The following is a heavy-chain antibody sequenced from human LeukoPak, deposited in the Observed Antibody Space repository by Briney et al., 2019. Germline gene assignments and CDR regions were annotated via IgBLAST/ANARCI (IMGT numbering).Heavy chain of an antibody. CDR2: ISSSSSYI. D-gene: IGHD4-17*01. J-gene: IGHJ6*03. CDR3: ARDMTTVTSVYYYYYYMDV. Sequence: PGGSLRLSCAASGFTFSSYSMNWVRQAPGKGLEWVSSISSSSSYIYYADSVKGRFTISRDNAKNSLYLQMNSLRAEDTAVYYCARDMTTVTSVYYYYYYMDVWGKGTTVTVSS. V-gene: IGHV3-21*01. CDR1: GFTFSSYS.